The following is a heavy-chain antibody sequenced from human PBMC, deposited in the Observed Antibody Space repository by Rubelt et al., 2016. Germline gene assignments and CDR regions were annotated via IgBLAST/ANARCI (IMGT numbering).Heavy chain of an antibody. D-gene: IGHD1-1*01. CDR3: VRDTTYYGMDV. Sequence: TFSSYWMHWVRQAPGQGLVWVSRINSDGSNTNYADSVKGRFTISRDNAENTLYLQMNSLRAEDTAVYYCVRDTTYYGMDVWGQGTTVIVS. J-gene: IGHJ6*02. CDR1: TFSSYW. V-gene: IGHV3-74*01. CDR2: INSDGSNT.